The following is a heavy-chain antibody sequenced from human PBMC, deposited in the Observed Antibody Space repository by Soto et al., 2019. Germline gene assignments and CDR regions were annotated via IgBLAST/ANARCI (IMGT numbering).Heavy chain of an antibody. CDR2: IGVAGDA. V-gene: IGHV3-13*04. D-gene: IGHD5-18*01. CDR3: AREGRDTSMDPFDI. J-gene: IGHJ3*02. CDR1: GFTLSSYE. Sequence: EVQLVESGGGLVQPGGSLRLSCAASGFTLSSYEIHWVRQTTGKRLEWVSAIGVAGDAFYPGSVKGRFTISRENAKNSVYLQMNSLRAGDTAVYDCAREGRDTSMDPFDIWGQGTMVTVSS.